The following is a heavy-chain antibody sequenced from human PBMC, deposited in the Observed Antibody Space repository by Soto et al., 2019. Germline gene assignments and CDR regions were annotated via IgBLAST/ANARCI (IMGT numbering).Heavy chain of an antibody. CDR3: ASADVVISSWLDP. V-gene: IGHV4-34*02. J-gene: IGHJ5*02. CDR1: GESFIGYY. Sequence: QVHLQQWGAGLLKPSETLSLTCAVYGESFIGYYWTWIRQPPGKGLDRIGEINHRGSTNYTPSFKSRVSISIDPSKNQFSLKVTAVTAADTSVYYCASADVVISSWLDPWGQGTLVTVSS. CDR2: INHRGST. D-gene: IGHD2-21*01.